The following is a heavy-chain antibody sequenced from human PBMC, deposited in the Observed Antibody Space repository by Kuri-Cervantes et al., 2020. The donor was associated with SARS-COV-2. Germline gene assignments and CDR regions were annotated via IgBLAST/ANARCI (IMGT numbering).Heavy chain of an antibody. D-gene: IGHD3-10*01. CDR1: GYTFTDYY. J-gene: IGHJ6*02. CDR2: INPNSGGT. V-gene: IGHV1-2*04. CDR3: ARASVRGIIITYHSYVMDV. Sequence: ASVKVSCKASGYTFTDYYMHWVRQAPGQGIEWMGWINPNSGGTNYAQKFQGWVTMTRETSISTAYMELSRLRSDDTAVYYCARASVRGIIITYHSYVMDVWSQGTTVTVSS.